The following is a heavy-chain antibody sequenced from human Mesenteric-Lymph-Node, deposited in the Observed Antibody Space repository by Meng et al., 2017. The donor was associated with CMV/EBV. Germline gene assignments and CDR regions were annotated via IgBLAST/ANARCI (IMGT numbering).Heavy chain of an antibody. CDR1: GFTFTSYA. Sequence: GESLKISCAASGFTFTSYAIHWVRQAPGKGLQWVAVISYDGNNKYYADSVKGRFTISRDNSKNTLYLQMNSLRDEDTAVYYCSRALGIGPHYFDYWGQGSLVTVSS. CDR2: ISYDGNNK. V-gene: IGHV3-30*04. D-gene: IGHD2-21*01. CDR3: SRALGIGPHYFDY. J-gene: IGHJ4*02.